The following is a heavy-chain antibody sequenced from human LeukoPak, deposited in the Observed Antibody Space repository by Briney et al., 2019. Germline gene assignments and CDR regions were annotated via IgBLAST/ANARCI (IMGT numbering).Heavy chain of an antibody. CDR2: IKQDGSEK. J-gene: IGHJ6*03. V-gene: IGHV3-7*01. D-gene: IGHD2-2*02. CDR3: ARDTVVPAAIRGHYYYYMDV. CDR1: GFTFSSYW. Sequence: GGSLRLSCAASGFTFSSYWMSWVRQAPGKGLEWVANIKQDGSEKYYVDSVKGRFTISRDNAKDSLYLQMNSLRAEDTAVYYCARDTVVPAAIRGHYYYYMDVWGKGTTVTVSS.